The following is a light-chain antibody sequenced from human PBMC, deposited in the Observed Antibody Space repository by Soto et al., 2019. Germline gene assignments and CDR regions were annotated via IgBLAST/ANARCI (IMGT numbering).Light chain of an antibody. CDR3: QQRSNWPPIT. V-gene: IGKV3D-20*02. CDR1: QSLNARY. CDR2: GAS. J-gene: IGKJ5*01. Sequence: EIVLTQSPGTLSLSPGERATLSSRASQSLNARYLAWYQVKPGQAPRLLFYGASSRATGIPDRFIGSGSGTDFTLTITGLEPEDFAVYYCQQRSNWPPITFGQGTRLEIK.